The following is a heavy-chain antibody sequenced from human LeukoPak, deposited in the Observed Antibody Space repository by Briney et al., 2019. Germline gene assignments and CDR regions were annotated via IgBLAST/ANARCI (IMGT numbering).Heavy chain of an antibody. CDR3: ARGQAQQWLVSPWNYYYMDV. D-gene: IGHD6-19*01. V-gene: IGHV3-74*01. J-gene: IGHJ6*03. Sequence: GGSLRLSCAASGFTFSSYWMHWVRQAPGKGLVWVSRINSDGSSTTYADSVKGRFTISRDNAKNTLYLRMNSLRAEDTAVYYCARGQAQQWLVSPWNYYYMDVWGKGTTVTISS. CDR1: GFTFSSYW. CDR2: INSDGSST.